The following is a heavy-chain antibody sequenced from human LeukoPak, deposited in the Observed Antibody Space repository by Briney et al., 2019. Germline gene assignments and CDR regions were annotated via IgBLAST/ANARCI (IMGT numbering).Heavy chain of an antibody. D-gene: IGHD5-12*01. CDR1: GFTFSSYA. Sequence: GGSLRLSCAASGFTFSSYAMSWVRQAPGKGLEWVSAISGSGGSTYYADSVKGRFTISRDNSKNTLYLQMNSLRAEDTAVYYCASVDIVATPLPPYYGMDVWGQGTTVTVSS. V-gene: IGHV3-23*01. CDR2: ISGSGGST. CDR3: ASVDIVATPLPPYYGMDV. J-gene: IGHJ6*02.